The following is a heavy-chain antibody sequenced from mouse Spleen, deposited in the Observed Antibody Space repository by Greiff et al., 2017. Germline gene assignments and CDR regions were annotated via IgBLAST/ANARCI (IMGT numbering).Heavy chain of an antibody. V-gene: IGHV1-4*01. D-gene: IGHD4-1*01. CDR3: ARTRLGHWFAY. Sequence: QVQLQQSGAELARPGASVKMSCKASGYTFTSYTMHWVKQRPGQGLEWIGYINPSSGYTKYNQKLKDKATLTADKSSSTAYMQLSSLTSEDSAVYYCARTRLGHWFAYWGQGTLVTVSA. J-gene: IGHJ3*01. CDR2: INPSSGYT. CDR1: GYTFTSYT.